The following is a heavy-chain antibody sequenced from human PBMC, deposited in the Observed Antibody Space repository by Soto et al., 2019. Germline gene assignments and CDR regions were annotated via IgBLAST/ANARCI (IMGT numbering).Heavy chain of an antibody. CDR1: GFTFTAYG. Sequence: QVQLVESGGGVVQPGTSLRLSCVASGFTFTAYGMHWVRQAPGKGLEWVAAISTDGTNKFYVDSVEGRFTLSRDNSKNTYYRQMDSLRPEDTAVYYGAREAVSAQGDSLCNWFDPWGQGTLVTVSS. CDR3: AREAVSAQGDSLCNWFDP. J-gene: IGHJ5*02. D-gene: IGHD2-21*01. V-gene: IGHV3-30*03. CDR2: ISTDGTNK.